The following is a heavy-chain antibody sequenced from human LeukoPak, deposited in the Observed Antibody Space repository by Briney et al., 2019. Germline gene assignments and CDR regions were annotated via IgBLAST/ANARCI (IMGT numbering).Heavy chain of an antibody. CDR2: IHYTGRT. CDR1: RGSISTYY. Sequence: SETLSLTCTTSRGSISTYYWSWIRQTPGTTLEWIGNIHYTGRTRYNPSLESRVTMSLDTPTNEFSLRLTSMTAADSAVYYCARGRPDPQNSDYWDYWGQGILVTVSS. D-gene: IGHD3-22*01. V-gene: IGHV4-59*13. CDR3: ARGRPDPQNSDYWDY. J-gene: IGHJ4*02.